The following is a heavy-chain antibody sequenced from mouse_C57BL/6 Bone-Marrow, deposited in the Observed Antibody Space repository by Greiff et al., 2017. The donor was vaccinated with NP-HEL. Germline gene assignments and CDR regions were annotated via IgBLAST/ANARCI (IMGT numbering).Heavy chain of an antibody. J-gene: IGHJ2*01. CDR2: ISSGGSYT. D-gene: IGHD1-1*01. CDR3: ARHTHPYDFDY. Sequence: EVQGVESGGDLVKPGGSLKLSCAASGFTFSSYGMSWVRQTPDKRLEWVATISSGGSYTYYPDSVKGRFTISRDNAKNTLYLQRSSLKSEDTGMYYCARHTHPYDFDYWGKGTTLTVSS. CDR1: GFTFSSYG. V-gene: IGHV5-6*01.